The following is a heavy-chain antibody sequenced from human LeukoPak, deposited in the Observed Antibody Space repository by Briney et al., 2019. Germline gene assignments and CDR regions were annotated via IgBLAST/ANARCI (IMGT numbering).Heavy chain of an antibody. D-gene: IGHD3-10*01. J-gene: IGHJ5*02. CDR2: LTHIFRRT. CDR3: ATSGSGRSWDWFAP. V-gene: IGHV1-69*05. Sequence: ASVKVSCKASGGTFRTYPISWVRQAPGQGLEWTGGLTHIFRRTNYTQKFQERLIITTDESYSTAYMELRDLRSDDTALYYCATSGSGRSWDWFAPWGQGTLVIVSS. CDR1: GGTFRTYP.